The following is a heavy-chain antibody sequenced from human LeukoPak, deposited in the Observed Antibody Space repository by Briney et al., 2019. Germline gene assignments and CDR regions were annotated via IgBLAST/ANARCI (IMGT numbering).Heavy chain of an antibody. J-gene: IGHJ4*02. D-gene: IGHD4-17*01. CDR3: AKDVGDSGDY. V-gene: IGHV3-30*18. Sequence: PGGSLRLSCAASGFTFSSYGMHWVRQAPGKGLEWVAVISYDGSNKYYADPVKGRFTISRDNSKNTLYLQMNSLRAEDTALYYCAKDVGDSGDYWGQGTLITVSS. CDR2: ISYDGSNK. CDR1: GFTFSSYG.